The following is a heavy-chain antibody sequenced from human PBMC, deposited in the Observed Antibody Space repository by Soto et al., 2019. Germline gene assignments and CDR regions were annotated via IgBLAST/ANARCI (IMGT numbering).Heavy chain of an antibody. CDR2: ISYDGSNK. Sequence: PGGSLRLSCAASGFTFSSYGMHWVRQAPGKGLEWVAVISYDGSNKYYADSVKGRFTISRDNSKNTLYLQMNSLRAEDTAVYYCARLFPHALGPIPSYYYYMDVWGKGTTVTVSS. V-gene: IGHV3-30*03. CDR3: ARLFPHALGPIPSYYYYMDV. J-gene: IGHJ6*03. CDR1: GFTFSSYG. D-gene: IGHD2-21*01.